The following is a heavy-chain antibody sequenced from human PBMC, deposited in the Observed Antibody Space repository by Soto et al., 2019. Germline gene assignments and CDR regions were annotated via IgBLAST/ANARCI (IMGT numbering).Heavy chain of an antibody. J-gene: IGHJ5*02. CDR2: INAGNGNT. CDR1: GYTFTSYA. Sequence: QVQLVQSGAEVKKPGASVKVSCKASGYTFTSYAMHWVRQAPGQRLEWMGWINAGNGNTKYSKKFQGRVTITRDTSASTAYMELSSLRSEDTAVYYCARDKSNNIWFDPWGQGTLVTVSS. CDR3: ARDKSNNIWFDP. V-gene: IGHV1-3*01.